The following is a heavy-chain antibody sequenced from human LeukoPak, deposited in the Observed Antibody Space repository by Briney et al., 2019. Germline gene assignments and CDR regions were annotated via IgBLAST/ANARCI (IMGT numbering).Heavy chain of an antibody. J-gene: IGHJ5*02. V-gene: IGHV3-48*04. Sequence: PGGSLRLSCAASGFTFSSYSMNWVRQAPGKGLEWVSYISSSSSTIYYADSVKGRFTISRDNAKNSLYLQMNSLRAEDTAVYYCARDSSYPYSSSSNWFDPWGQGTLVTVSS. CDR3: ARDSSYPYSSSSNWFDP. CDR2: ISSSSSTI. CDR1: GFTFSSYS. D-gene: IGHD6-13*01.